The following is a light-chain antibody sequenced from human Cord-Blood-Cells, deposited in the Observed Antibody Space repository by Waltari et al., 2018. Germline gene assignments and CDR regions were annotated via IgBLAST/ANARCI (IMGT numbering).Light chain of an antibody. CDR1: QSVLYSSNNKNY. V-gene: IGKV4-1*01. Sequence: DIVMTQSPDSLAVSLGARDTINCKSSQSVLYSSNNKNYLAWYQQKPGQPPKLLIYWAYTRESGVPDRFSGSGSGTDFTLTISSLQAEDVAVYYCQQYYSTPPTFGQGTKVEIK. J-gene: IGKJ1*01. CDR3: QQYYSTPPT. CDR2: WAY.